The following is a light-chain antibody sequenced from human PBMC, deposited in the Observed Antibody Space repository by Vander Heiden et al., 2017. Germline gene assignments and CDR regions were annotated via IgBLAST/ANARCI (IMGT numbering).Light chain of an antibody. Sequence: DIVLTHSPLSLSLTPGESASNSCRSRQSLLDSNGKNYLDWYLVKPGQSPQLLIYLGSNRASGVPDRFSGSGSGTDFTLKISRVEAEDVGLYYCMQAQQTPRTFGQGTKVEIK. J-gene: IGKJ1*01. CDR2: LGS. V-gene: IGKV2-28*01. CDR1: QSLLDSNGKNY. CDR3: MQAQQTPRT.